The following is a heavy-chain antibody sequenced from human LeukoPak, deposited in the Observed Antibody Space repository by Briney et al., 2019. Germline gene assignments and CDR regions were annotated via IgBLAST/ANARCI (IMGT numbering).Heavy chain of an antibody. CDR3: ARAAAGTLFTFDY. D-gene: IGHD6-13*01. J-gene: IGHJ4*02. V-gene: IGHV4-39*07. CDR2: IYYSGST. CDR1: GGSISSSSYY. Sequence: PSETLSLTCTVSGGSISSSSYYWGWIRQPPGKGLEWIGSIYYSGSTYYNPSLKSRVTISVDTSKNQFSLKLGSVTAADTAVYYCARAAAGTLFTFDYWGQGTLVTVSS.